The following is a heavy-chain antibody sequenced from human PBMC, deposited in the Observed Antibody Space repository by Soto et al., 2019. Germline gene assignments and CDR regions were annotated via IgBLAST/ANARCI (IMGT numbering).Heavy chain of an antibody. J-gene: IGHJ4*02. Sequence: EVQLLQSGGGLVQPGGSLRLSCAASGFTFSSYVMSWVRQAPGKGLEWVSTISDSATSTYYTDSVKGRFTISRDNSKNPLYLQMNRLRAEDTAIYYCAKDICAYSRGSCYFDYWGQGTLVTVSS. CDR3: AKDICAYSRGSCYFDY. V-gene: IGHV3-23*01. CDR2: ISDSATST. D-gene: IGHD6-19*01. CDR1: GFTFSSYV.